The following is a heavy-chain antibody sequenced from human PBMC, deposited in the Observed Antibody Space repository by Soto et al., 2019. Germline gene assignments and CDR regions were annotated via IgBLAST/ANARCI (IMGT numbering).Heavy chain of an antibody. D-gene: IGHD2-15*01. J-gene: IGHJ4*02. Sequence: PSDALSLICTVSGFSITGYDLAWIRPPPGKGREWIGYIYYSGSTNYNPSLKSRVTISVDTSKNQFSLKLSSVTAADTAVYYCARVRWDCSGGSCYFHYFDYWSQGTLVTVSS. CDR1: GFSITGYD. V-gene: IGHV4-59*01. CDR2: IYYSGST. CDR3: ARVRWDCSGGSCYFHYFDY.